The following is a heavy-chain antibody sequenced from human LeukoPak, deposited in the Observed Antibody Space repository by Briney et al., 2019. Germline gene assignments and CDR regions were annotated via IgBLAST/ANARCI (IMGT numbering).Heavy chain of an antibody. CDR2: IIPILGIA. CDR3: ASGTLSSSWLNWFDP. D-gene: IGHD6-13*01. Sequence: SVKVSCKASGGTFSSYAISWVRQAPGQGLEWMGRIIPILGIANYAQKFQGRVTITADKSTSTAYMKLSSLRSEDTAVYYCASGTLSSSWLNWFDPWGQGTLVTVSS. V-gene: IGHV1-69*04. CDR1: GGTFSSYA. J-gene: IGHJ5*02.